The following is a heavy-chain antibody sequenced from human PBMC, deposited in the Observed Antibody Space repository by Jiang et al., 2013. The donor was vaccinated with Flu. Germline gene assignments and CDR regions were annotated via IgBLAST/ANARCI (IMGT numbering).Heavy chain of an antibody. J-gene: IGHJ4*02. D-gene: IGHD7-27*01. CDR1: FTFSSYS. CDR3: ARGQRGNFDY. Sequence: FTFSSYSXRGGWVRQAPGKGLEWVSSISGSSDHIYYADSVRGRFTISRDNAENSLYLQMNGLRAEDTAVYYCARGQRGNFDYWGQGTLVTVSS. V-gene: IGHV3-21*01. CDR2: ISGSSDHI.